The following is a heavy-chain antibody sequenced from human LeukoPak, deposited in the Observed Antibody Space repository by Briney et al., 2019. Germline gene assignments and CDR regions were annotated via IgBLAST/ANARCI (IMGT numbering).Heavy chain of an antibody. Sequence: SGTLSLTCAVSGGSISSSNWWSWVRQPPGKGLEWIGEIYHSGSTNYNPSLKSRVTISVDKSKNQFSLKLSSVTAADTAVYYCARDVSGPTTSITTRVPLDYWGQGTLVTVSS. J-gene: IGHJ4*02. D-gene: IGHD1-1*01. CDR2: IYHSGST. CDR1: GGSISSSNW. CDR3: ARDVSGPTTSITTRVPLDY. V-gene: IGHV4-4*02.